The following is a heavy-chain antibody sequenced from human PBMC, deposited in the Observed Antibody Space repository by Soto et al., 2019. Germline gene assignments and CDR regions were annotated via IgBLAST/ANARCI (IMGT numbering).Heavy chain of an antibody. D-gene: IGHD1-26*01. J-gene: IGHJ4*02. CDR1: GFTFDDYG. CDR3: ARDFIVGATPGFDY. CDR2: INWNGGST. V-gene: IGHV3-20*04. Sequence: GGSLRLSCPASGFTFDDYGMSWVRPAPGKGLEWVSGINWNGGSTGYADSVKGRFTISRDNAKNSLYLQINSLRAEDTALYYCARDFIVGATPGFDYWGQGTLVTVSS.